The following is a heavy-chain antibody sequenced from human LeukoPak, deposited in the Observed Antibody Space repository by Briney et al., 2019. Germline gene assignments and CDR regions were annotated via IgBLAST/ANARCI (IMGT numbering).Heavy chain of an antibody. J-gene: IGHJ6*03. V-gene: IGHV3-21*01. Sequence: GGSLRLSCAASGFTFSSYSMNWVRQAPGKGLEWVSSISSSSSYIYYADSVKGRFTISRDNAKNLLYLQMNSLRAEDTAVYYCARSVVPAADTNNYYYYYMDVWGKGTTVTVSS. CDR1: GFTFSSYS. CDR2: ISSSSSYI. D-gene: IGHD2-2*01. CDR3: ARSVVPAADTNNYYYYYMDV.